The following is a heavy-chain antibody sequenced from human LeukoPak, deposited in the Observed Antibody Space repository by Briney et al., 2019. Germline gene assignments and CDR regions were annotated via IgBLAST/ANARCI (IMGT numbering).Heavy chain of an antibody. Sequence: PSETLSLTCAVYGGSFSGYYWSWIRQPPGKGLEWIGEINHSGSTNYNPSLKSRVTISVDTSKNQFSLKLSSVTAADTAVYYCARQSHQLLFFYYYYYMDVWGKGTTVTISS. D-gene: IGHD2-2*01. CDR2: INHSGST. J-gene: IGHJ6*03. CDR3: ARQSHQLLFFYYYYYMDV. V-gene: IGHV4-34*01. CDR1: GGSFSGYY.